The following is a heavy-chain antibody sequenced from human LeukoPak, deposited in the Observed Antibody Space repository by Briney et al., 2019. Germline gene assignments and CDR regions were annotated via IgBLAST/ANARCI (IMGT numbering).Heavy chain of an antibody. J-gene: IGHJ4*02. D-gene: IGHD3-22*01. CDR1: GFTFDDYA. Sequence: GRSLRLSCAASGFTFDDYAMHWVRHAPGKGLEWVSGISWNSGSIGYADSVKGRFTISRDNAKNSLYLQMNSLRAEDTALYYCARKDYYDSSGFDYWGQGTLVTVSS. CDR3: ARKDYYDSSGFDY. CDR2: ISWNSGSI. V-gene: IGHV3-9*01.